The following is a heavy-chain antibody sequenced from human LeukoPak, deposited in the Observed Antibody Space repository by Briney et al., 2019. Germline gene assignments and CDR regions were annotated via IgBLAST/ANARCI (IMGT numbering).Heavy chain of an antibody. CDR3: ARGGGALGNWFDP. CDR2: INHSGST. J-gene: IGHJ5*02. V-gene: IGHV4-34*01. Sequence: SETLSLTCAVYGGSFSGYYWSWIRQPPGKGLEWIGEINHSGSTNYNPSLKSRVTISVDTSKNQFSLKLSSVTAADTAVYYCARGGGALGNWFDPWGQGTLVTVSS. D-gene: IGHD3-16*01. CDR1: GGSFSGYY.